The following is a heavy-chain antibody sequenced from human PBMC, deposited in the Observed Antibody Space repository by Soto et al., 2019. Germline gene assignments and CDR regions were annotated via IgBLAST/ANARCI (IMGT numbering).Heavy chain of an antibody. Sequence: SVKVSCKASGYTFTSYCIHWVRQAPGQGLEWMGIINPSGGSTSYAQKFQGRVTMTRDTSTSTVYMELSSLRSEDTAVYYCARDRDFVDTAMVTYFDYWGQGTLVTAPQ. J-gene: IGHJ4*02. D-gene: IGHD5-18*01. CDR3: ARDRDFVDTAMVTYFDY. V-gene: IGHV1-46*01. CDR2: INPSGGST. CDR1: GYTFTSYC.